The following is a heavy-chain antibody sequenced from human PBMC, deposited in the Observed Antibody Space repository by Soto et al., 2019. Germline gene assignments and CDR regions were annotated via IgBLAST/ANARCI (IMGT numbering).Heavy chain of an antibody. CDR2: SSWNSGSI. Sequence: EVQLVESGGGLVQPGRSLRLSCAASGFTFDDYAMHCVRQAPGKGLEGFSGSSWNSGSIGYEDSVKGRFTISRDNAKNSLYLQMNSLRAEDTALYYCAKDSAADGRNYMDVWGKGTTVTVSS. CDR3: AKDSAADGRNYMDV. D-gene: IGHD6-13*01. V-gene: IGHV3-9*01. CDR1: GFTFDDYA. J-gene: IGHJ6*03.